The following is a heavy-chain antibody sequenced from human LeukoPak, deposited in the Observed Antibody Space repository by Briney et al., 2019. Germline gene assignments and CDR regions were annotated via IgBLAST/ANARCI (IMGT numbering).Heavy chain of an antibody. CDR1: GASISSGSYY. CDR3: AAITIFERTTNLKFDY. Sequence: PSQTLSLTCTVSGASISSGSYYWSWIRQPAGKGLEWIGRIYTSGSTNYNPSLKSRVTISVDTSKNQFSLKLSSVTAADTAVYYCAAITIFERTTNLKFDYWGQGTLVTVSS. D-gene: IGHD3-3*01. CDR2: IYTSGST. V-gene: IGHV4-61*02. J-gene: IGHJ4*02.